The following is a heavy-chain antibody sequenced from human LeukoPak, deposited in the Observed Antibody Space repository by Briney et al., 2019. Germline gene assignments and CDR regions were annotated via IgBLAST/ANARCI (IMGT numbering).Heavy chain of an antibody. CDR1: GGSISSSSYY. CDR3: ARLVGSSGWYPARYGMDV. CDR2: IYYSGST. Sequence: SETLSLTCTVSGGSISSSSYYWGWIRQPPGKGLEWIGSIYYSGSTYYNPSLKSRVTISVDTSKNQFSLKLSSVTAADTAVYYCARLVGSSGWYPARYGMDVWGQGTTVTVSS. J-gene: IGHJ6*02. D-gene: IGHD6-19*01. V-gene: IGHV4-39*07.